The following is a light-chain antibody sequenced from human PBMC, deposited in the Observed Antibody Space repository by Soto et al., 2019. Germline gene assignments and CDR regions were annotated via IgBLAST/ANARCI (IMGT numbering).Light chain of an antibody. CDR2: DAS. CDR3: QQYNSYPYT. J-gene: IGKJ2*01. CDR1: QSISSW. V-gene: IGKV1-5*01. Sequence: DIQMTQSPSTLSASVGDRVTITCRASQSISSWLAWYQQKPGKAPKLLIYDASSLESGVPSRFSGSGSGTEFTLTISSLQPDDFASYYSQQYNSYPYTFGQGNKLEIK.